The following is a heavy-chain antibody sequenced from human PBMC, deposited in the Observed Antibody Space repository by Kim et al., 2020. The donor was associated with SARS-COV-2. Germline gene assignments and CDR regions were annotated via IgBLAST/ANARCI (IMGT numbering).Heavy chain of an antibody. Sequence: GGSLRLSCAASGFTFSNYAMSWVRQAPGKGLEWVSGISRSGGSISYVESVKGRFTISRDNTKNTLYLQMNSLRADDTGVYYCAKDQRVRDYYYGMDVWGQGTTVTASS. V-gene: IGHV3-23*01. D-gene: IGHD6-25*01. CDR1: GFTFSNYA. CDR2: ISRSGGSI. J-gene: IGHJ6*02. CDR3: AKDQRVRDYYYGMDV.